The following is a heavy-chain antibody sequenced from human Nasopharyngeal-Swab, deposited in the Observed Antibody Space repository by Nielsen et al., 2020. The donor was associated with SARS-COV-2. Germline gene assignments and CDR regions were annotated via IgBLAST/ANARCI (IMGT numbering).Heavy chain of an antibody. CDR3: ARARPDIVVVPAALLFDP. V-gene: IGHV3-13*04. CDR1: GFTFSSYD. CDR2: IGTAGDT. Sequence: GESLKISCAASGFTFSSYDMHWVRQATGKGLEWVSAIGTAGDTYYPGSVKGRFTISRENAKNSLYLQMNSLRAEDTAVYYCARARPDIVVVPAALLFDPWGQGTLVTVSS. J-gene: IGHJ5*02. D-gene: IGHD2-2*01.